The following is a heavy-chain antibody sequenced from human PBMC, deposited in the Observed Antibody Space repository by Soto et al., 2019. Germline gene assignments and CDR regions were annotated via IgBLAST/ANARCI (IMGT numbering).Heavy chain of an antibody. J-gene: IGHJ4*02. CDR2: INHSGST. D-gene: IGHD3-10*01. CDR3: ARGSGINFDY. CDR1: GGSFSGYY. V-gene: IGHV4-34*01. Sequence: SETLSLTCAVYGGSFSGYYWSWIRQPPGNGLEWIGEINHSGSTNYNPSLKSRVTISVDRSKNQFSLKLSSVTAADTAVYYCARGSGINFDYWGQGTLVTVSS.